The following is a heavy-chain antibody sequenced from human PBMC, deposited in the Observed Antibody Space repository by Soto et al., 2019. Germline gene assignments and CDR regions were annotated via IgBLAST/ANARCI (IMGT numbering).Heavy chain of an antibody. CDR3: ARDPSYYGMDV. Sequence: ASVKVSCKAPGYTFTSYAMHWVRQAPGQRLGWMGWINAGNGNTKYSQKFQGRVTITRDTSASTAYMELSSLRSEDTAVYYCARDPSYYGMDVWGQGTTVTVSS. J-gene: IGHJ6*02. CDR1: GYTFTSYA. CDR2: INAGNGNT. V-gene: IGHV1-3*01.